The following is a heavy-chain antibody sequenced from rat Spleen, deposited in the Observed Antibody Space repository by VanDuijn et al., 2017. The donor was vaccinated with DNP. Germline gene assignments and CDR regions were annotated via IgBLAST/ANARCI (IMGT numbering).Heavy chain of an antibody. J-gene: IGHJ2*01. V-gene: IGHV5-7*01. CDR2: ISYDGSST. CDR3: TRDGYPTGFDY. Sequence: EVQLVESGGGLVQPGRSLKLSCAGTGFTFSDYNMAWVRQAPKKGLEWVASISYDGSSTNYRDSVKGRFTISRDNAKNTLYLQMSSLRSEDTATYYCTRDGYPTGFDYWGQGVMVTVSS. D-gene: IGHD1-7*01. CDR1: GFTFSDYN.